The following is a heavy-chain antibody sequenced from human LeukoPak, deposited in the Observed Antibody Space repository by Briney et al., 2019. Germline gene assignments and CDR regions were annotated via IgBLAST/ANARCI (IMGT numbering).Heavy chain of an antibody. CDR2: INHSGST. CDR1: GGSFSGYY. V-gene: IGHV4-34*01. D-gene: IGHD1-14*01. J-gene: IGHJ5*02. CDR3: ARERSTGGFDP. Sequence: SETLSLTCAVYGGSFSGYYWSWIRQPPGKGLEWIGEINHSGSTNYNPFLKSRVTISVDTSKNQFSLKLSSVTAADTAVYYCARERSTGGFDPWGQGTLVTVSS.